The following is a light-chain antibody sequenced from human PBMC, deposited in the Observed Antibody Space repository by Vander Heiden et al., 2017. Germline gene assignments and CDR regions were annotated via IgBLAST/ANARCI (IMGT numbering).Light chain of an antibody. CDR1: QSVSSSY. Sequence: EIVLTQSPGTLSLSPGERATLSCRASQSVSSSYLAWYQQKPGQAPRLLIYGASSRATGIPDRFSGSGYGTDFTRTISRREPEDFAVYYCQQHGSSPPLTFGGGTKVEIK. CDR3: QQHGSSPPLT. J-gene: IGKJ4*01. V-gene: IGKV3-20*01. CDR2: GAS.